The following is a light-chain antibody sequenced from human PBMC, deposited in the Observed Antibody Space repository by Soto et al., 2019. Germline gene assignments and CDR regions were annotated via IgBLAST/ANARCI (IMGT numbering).Light chain of an antibody. CDR1: QSVSSNY. CDR2: GAS. Sequence: IVLTQSPGILSLSPGERATLSCRASQSVSSNYLAWFQQKPGQAPRLLITGASSRATGIPDRFSGSGSGTDFTLTISRLEPEDFAVYYCQQYGNSPCTFGQGTKLEIK. V-gene: IGKV3-20*01. CDR3: QQYGNSPCT. J-gene: IGKJ2*02.